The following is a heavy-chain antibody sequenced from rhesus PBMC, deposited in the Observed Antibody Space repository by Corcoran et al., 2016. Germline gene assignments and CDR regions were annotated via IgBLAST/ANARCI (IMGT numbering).Heavy chain of an antibody. CDR2: INGNSGST. CDR1: GASLSNYW. Sequence: QVQLQESGPGLVKPSETLSLTCTVSGASLSNYWWSWIRSPPGKGLEWIGGINGNSGSTNYNPSLKSRVTISRDTSKNQFSLKLSSVTAADTAVYYCTIARNWNLDYWGQGVLVTVSS. D-gene: IGHD1-26*01. J-gene: IGHJ4*01. CDR3: TIARNWNLDY. V-gene: IGHV4-80*01.